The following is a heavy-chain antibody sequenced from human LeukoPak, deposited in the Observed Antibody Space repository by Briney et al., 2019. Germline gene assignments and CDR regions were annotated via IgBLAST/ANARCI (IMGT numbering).Heavy chain of an antibody. Sequence: PGGSLRLSCAASGFTFSDYWMAWVRQSPGKGLEWEANIKQDGNERNYVDSVRGRFTISRDNAKSSLFLQMSSLRVDDTAVYYCARDQGGALDYWGQGSLVTVSS. V-gene: IGHV3-7*01. CDR3: ARDQGGALDY. J-gene: IGHJ4*02. CDR2: IKQDGNER. CDR1: GFTFSDYW. D-gene: IGHD4-17*01.